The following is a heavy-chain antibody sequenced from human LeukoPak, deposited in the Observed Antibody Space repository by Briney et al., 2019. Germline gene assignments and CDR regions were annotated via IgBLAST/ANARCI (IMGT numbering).Heavy chain of an antibody. V-gene: IGHV3-30*04. CDR2: ISSDGSNE. J-gene: IGHJ4*02. CDR3: ARDGYSSSFYFDY. Sequence: AGGSLRLSCAVSGFIIRTYAMHWVRQAPGKGLEWVAIISSDGSNEYYADSVKGRFTISRDISKNTLYLQMNSLRAEDTAVYYCARDGYSSSFYFDYWGQGTLVTVSS. CDR1: GFIIRTYA. D-gene: IGHD6-6*01.